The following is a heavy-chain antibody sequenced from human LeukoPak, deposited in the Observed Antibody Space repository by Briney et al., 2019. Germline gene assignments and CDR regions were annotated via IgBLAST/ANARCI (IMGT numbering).Heavy chain of an antibody. J-gene: IGHJ4*02. CDR2: IYTSGST. D-gene: IGHD6-13*01. CDR3: ATAGSIAAAAD. V-gene: IGHV4-4*07. Sequence: SETLTLTCTVSGGSISSYYWSWIRQPAGKGLEWIGRIYTSGSTNYNPSLKSRVTISVDKSENQFSLKLSSVTAADTAVHYCATAGSIAAAADWGQGTLVTVSS. CDR1: GGSISSYY.